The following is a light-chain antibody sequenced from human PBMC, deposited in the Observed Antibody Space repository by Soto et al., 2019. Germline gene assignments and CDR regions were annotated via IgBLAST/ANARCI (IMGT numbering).Light chain of an antibody. CDR1: QSVSSY. J-gene: IGKJ2*01. CDR3: QQYGSSPLYT. Sequence: EIVLTQSPATLSLSPGERATLSCRASQSVSSYLAWYQQKPGQAPRLLIYDASNSATGIPDRFSGSGSGTDFTLTISRLEPEDFAVYYCQQYGSSPLYTFGQGTKLEIK. V-gene: IGKV3-20*01. CDR2: DAS.